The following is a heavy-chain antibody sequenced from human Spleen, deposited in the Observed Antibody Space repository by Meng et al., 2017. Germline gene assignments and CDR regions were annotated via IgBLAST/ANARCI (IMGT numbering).Heavy chain of an antibody. V-gene: IGHV1-18*01. D-gene: IGHD3-10*01. CDR3: ARGTPGRSYSDY. CDR2: LGAHPGDT. CDR1: DYTFIGYG. Sequence: QLLQSGPEVKQPGASLKVSCKASDYTFIGYGVCWVRQAPGQGLEWMAWLGAHPGDTSFAPKFLGRVTVTADTATATAYMELRSLRSDDTAVYYCARGTPGRSYSDYWGQGTLVTVSS. J-gene: IGHJ4*02.